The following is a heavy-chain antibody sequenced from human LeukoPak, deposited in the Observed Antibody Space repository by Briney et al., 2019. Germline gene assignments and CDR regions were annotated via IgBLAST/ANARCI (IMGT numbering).Heavy chain of an antibody. CDR2: IYHSGST. CDR3: ATPAGPDY. D-gene: IGHD1-14*01. V-gene: IGHV4-38-2*02. J-gene: IGHJ4*02. Sequence: SETLSLTCTVSGYSISSGYYWGWIRQPPGKGLEWIGSIYHSGSTYYNPSLKSRVTISVDTSKDQFSLKLSSVTAADTAVYYCATPAGPDYWGQGTLVTVSS. CDR1: GYSISSGYY.